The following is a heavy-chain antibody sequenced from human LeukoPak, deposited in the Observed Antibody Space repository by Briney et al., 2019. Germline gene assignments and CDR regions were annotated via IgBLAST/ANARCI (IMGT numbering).Heavy chain of an antibody. Sequence: GGSLRLSCAASGFTFSSYSMNWVRQAPGKGLEWVSYISSSSSTIYYADSVKGRFTIFRDNAKNSLYLQMNSLRAEDTAVYYCARASKGSNYMAVAGHFDYWGQGTLVTVSS. CDR3: ARASKGSNYMAVAGHFDY. V-gene: IGHV3-48*01. CDR2: ISSSSSTI. D-gene: IGHD6-19*01. CDR1: GFTFSSYS. J-gene: IGHJ4*02.